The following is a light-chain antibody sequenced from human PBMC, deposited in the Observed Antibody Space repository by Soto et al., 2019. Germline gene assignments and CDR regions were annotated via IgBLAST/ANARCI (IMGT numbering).Light chain of an antibody. Sequence: EIVLTQSPDTLSLSPGERATLSCRPSQSVSSTYLAWYQQKPGQAPRLLIYGASTRATGNPNRFSGSGSGTDFTITISRLEPEDLAVYYCQQYESSPLTFGGGTKVEIK. V-gene: IGKV3-20*01. J-gene: IGKJ4*01. CDR1: QSVSSTY. CDR3: QQYESSPLT. CDR2: GAS.